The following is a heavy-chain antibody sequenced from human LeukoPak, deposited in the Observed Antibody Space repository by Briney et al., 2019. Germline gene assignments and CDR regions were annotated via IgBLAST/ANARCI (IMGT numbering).Heavy chain of an antibody. CDR3: ARGNKYSAYAD. CDR1: GYPFTNYG. CDR2: MGPNSANT. J-gene: IGHJ4*02. D-gene: IGHD4-11*01. Sequence: ASVKVSCKASGYPFTNYGLNWVRQATGQGLEWMGWMGPNSANTGFAQKFQGRVTITRNTSISTAYMELSSLTSEDTAVYYCARGNKYSAYADWGRGTLVTVSS. V-gene: IGHV1-8*03.